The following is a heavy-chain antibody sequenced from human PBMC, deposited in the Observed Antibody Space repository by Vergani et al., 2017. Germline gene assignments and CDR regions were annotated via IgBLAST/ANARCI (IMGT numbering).Heavy chain of an antibody. V-gene: IGHV3-30*18. D-gene: IGHD6-13*01. Sequence: QVQLVESGGGVVQPGRSLRLSCAASGFTFSSYGMHWVRQAPGKGLEWVAVISYDGSNKYYADSVKGRFTISRDNSKNTLYLQMNSLGAEDTAVYYCAKLAAAGTNYYYYYGMDVWGQGP. CDR2: ISYDGSNK. CDR1: GFTFSSYG. CDR3: AKLAAAGTNYYYYYGMDV. J-gene: IGHJ6*02.